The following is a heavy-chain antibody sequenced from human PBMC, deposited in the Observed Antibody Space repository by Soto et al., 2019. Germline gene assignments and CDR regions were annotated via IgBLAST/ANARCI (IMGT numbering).Heavy chain of an antibody. Sequence: SETLSLTCTVSGGSISSYYWSWIRQPPGKGLERIGYSYYSGSTNYNPSLKSRVTISVDTSKNQFSLKLSSVTAADTAVYYCARGGIVVVALYAFDLWGQGTMVTVSS. V-gene: IGHV4-59*01. CDR3: ARGGIVVVALYAFDL. CDR2: SYYSGST. J-gene: IGHJ3*01. CDR1: GGSISSYY. D-gene: IGHD3-22*01.